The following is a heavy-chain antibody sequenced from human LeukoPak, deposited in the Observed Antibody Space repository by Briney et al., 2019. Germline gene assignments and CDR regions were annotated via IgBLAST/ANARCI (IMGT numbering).Heavy chain of an antibody. V-gene: IGHV1-2*06. CDR3: TRESGSYHGNDY. CDR1: GYTFTGYY. D-gene: IGHD1-26*01. J-gene: IGHJ4*02. Sequence: ASVTVSCKASGYTFTGYYMHWVRQAPGQGLEWMGRINPNNGGTNYAQKFQGRVTMTWDTPISTAYMELSSLRSDDTAVYYYTRESGSYHGNDYWGQGTLVTVSS. CDR2: INPNNGGT.